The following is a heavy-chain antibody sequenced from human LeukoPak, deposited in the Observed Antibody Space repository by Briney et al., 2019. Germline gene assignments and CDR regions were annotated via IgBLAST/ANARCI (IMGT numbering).Heavy chain of an antibody. D-gene: IGHD3-16*01. CDR1: AFIFSGHW. V-gene: IGHV3-7*03. CDR2: INHNGNVN. Sequence: PGGSLRLPCEGSAFIFSGHWMNWARQAPGKGLEWVASINHNGNVNYYVDSVKGRFTISRDNAKDSLYLQMSNLRAEDTAVYFCARGGGLDVWGQGATVTVSS. J-gene: IGHJ6*02. CDR3: ARGGGLDV.